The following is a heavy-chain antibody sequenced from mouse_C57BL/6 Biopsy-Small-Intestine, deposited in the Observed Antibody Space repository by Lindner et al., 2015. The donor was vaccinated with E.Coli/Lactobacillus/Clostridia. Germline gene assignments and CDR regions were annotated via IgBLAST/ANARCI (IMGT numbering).Heavy chain of an antibody. J-gene: IGHJ4*01. V-gene: IGHV1S135*01. CDR1: GYSFTGYN. CDR2: IDPYNGAT. CDR3: ARERFDGVMDY. Sequence: VQLQESGPELVKPGASVKMSCKASGYSFTGYNMHWVKQSHGKSLEWIGYIDPYNGATRYNQKFKGKATLTVDKSSSTVYMQLNSLTSEDSAVYYCARERFDGVMDYWGQGTSVTVSS.